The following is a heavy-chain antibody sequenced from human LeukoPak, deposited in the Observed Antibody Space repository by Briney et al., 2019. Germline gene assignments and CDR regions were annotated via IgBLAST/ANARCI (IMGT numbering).Heavy chain of an antibody. D-gene: IGHD3-3*01. CDR2: IYYSGST. V-gene: IGHV4-39*07. Sequence: SETLSLTCTVSGGSISSSSYYWGWIRQPPGKGLEWIGSIYYSGSTYYNPSLKSRVTISVDTSKNQFSLKLSSVTAADTAVYYCARAPRDLWSGYSIDYWGQGTLVTVSS. CDR3: ARAPRDLWSGYSIDY. J-gene: IGHJ4*02. CDR1: GGSISSSSYY.